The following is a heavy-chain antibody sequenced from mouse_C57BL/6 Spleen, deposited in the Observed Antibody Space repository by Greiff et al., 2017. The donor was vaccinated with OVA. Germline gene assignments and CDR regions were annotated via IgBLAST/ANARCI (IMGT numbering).Heavy chain of an antibody. V-gene: IGHV1-52*01. J-gene: IGHJ2*01. CDR2: IDPSDSET. CDR3: ARAAGLDY. CDR1: GYTFTSYW. Sequence: VQLQQPGAELVRPGSSVKLSCKASGYTFTSYWMHWVKQRPIQGLEWIGNIDPSDSETHYNQKFKDKATLTVDKSSSTAYRQLSSLTSEVYAVYYCARAAGLDYWGQGTTLTVSS. D-gene: IGHD1-2*01.